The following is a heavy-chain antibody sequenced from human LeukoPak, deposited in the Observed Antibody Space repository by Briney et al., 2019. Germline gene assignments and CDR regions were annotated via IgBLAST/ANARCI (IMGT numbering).Heavy chain of an antibody. Sequence: SETLSLTCTVSGGSISSGDYYWSWIRQPPGKGLEWIGEINHSGSTNYNPSLKSRVTISVDTSKNQFSLKLSSVTAADTAVYYCARSLAARPSNYYYYYGMDVWGQGTTVTVSS. J-gene: IGHJ6*02. CDR3: ARSLAARPSNYYYYYGMDV. D-gene: IGHD6-6*01. CDR1: GGSISSGDYY. V-gene: IGHV4-39*07. CDR2: INHSGST.